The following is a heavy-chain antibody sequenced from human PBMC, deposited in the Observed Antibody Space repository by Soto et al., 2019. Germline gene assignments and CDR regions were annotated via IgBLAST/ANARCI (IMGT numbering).Heavy chain of an antibody. CDR1: GFTFSSYW. D-gene: IGHD3-10*01. Sequence: VGSLRLSCAASGFTFSSYWMSWVRQAPGKGLEWVANIKQDGSEKYYVDSVKGRSTISRDNAKNSLYLQMNSLRAEDTAVYYCARDLFPVGYYGSGTYAYMDVWGKGTTVTVS. CDR3: ARDLFPVGYYGSGTYAYMDV. V-gene: IGHV3-7*01. CDR2: IKQDGSEK. J-gene: IGHJ6*03.